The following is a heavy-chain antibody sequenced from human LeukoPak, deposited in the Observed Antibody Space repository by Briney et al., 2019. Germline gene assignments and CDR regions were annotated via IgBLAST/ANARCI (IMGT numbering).Heavy chain of an antibody. CDR1: GGSISSYY. J-gene: IGHJ4*02. D-gene: IGHD3-9*01. Sequence: KSSETLSLTCTVSGGSISSYYWSWIRQPAGKGLEWIGRIYTSGNTKYNPSLKSRVTMSVDKSKSQVSLKLISVTAADTAVYYCARDALGYYTNTGYPLLYYFDSWGQGTLVTVSS. CDR2: IYTSGNT. V-gene: IGHV4-4*07. CDR3: ARDALGYYTNTGYPLLYYFDS.